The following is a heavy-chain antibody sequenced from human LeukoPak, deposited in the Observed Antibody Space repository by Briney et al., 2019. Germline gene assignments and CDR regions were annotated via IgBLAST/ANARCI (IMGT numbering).Heavy chain of an antibody. V-gene: IGHV1-69*04. CDR2: IIPILGIA. J-gene: IGHJ4*02. CDR3: ARDSVAGIDN. Sequence: GASVKVSCKASGGSFSSYAISWVRQAPGQGLEWMGRIIPILGIANYAQKFQGRVTITGDKSTSTAYMELSSLRSEDTAVYYCARDSVAGIDNWGQGTLVTVSS. CDR1: GGSFSSYA. D-gene: IGHD6-19*01.